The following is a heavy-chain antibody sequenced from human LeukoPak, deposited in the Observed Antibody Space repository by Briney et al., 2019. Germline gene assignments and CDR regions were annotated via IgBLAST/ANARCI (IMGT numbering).Heavy chain of an antibody. D-gene: IGHD3-10*01. V-gene: IGHV3-30*18. CDR1: GFTLSSYW. CDR3: ANVVGSTHY. J-gene: IGHJ4*02. Sequence: GGSLRLSCAASGFTLSSYWMHWVRQAPGKGLEWVAVISYDGSNKYYADSVKGRFTISRDNSKNTLYLQMNSLRAEDTAVYYCANVVGSTHYWGQGTLVTVSS. CDR2: ISYDGSNK.